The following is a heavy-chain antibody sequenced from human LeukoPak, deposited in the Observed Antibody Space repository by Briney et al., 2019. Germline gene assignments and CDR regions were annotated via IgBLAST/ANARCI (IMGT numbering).Heavy chain of an antibody. V-gene: IGHV3-74*01. J-gene: IGHJ4*02. Sequence: GGSLRLPCAAPGSPSSRFWLPWVRQAPGRGRGGAPRINIDGSSTSYADSVKGRFTISRDNAKNTLYLQMNSLRAEDKAVYYCARGLSFWGQGNLVTVSS. CDR3: ARGLSF. D-gene: IGHD3-16*02. CDR1: GSPSSRFW. CDR2: INIDGSST.